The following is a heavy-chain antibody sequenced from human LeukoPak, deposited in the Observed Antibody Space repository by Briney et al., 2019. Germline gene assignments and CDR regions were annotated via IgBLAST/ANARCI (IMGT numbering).Heavy chain of an antibody. D-gene: IGHD5-18*01. Sequence: VASVKVSCKASGYTFTSYDINWVRQASGQGLEWMGWINPNSGNTGYAQKFQGRVTMTRNTSISTAYMELSSLRSEDTAVYYCARARTRKQLWLPYYYGMDVWGQGTTVTVSS. V-gene: IGHV1-8*01. CDR1: GYTFTSYD. J-gene: IGHJ6*02. CDR3: ARARTRKQLWLPYYYGMDV. CDR2: INPNSGNT.